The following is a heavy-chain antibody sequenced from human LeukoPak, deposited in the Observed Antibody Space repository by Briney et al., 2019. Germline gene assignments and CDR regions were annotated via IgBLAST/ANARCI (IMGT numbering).Heavy chain of an antibody. D-gene: IGHD6-19*01. CDR1: GGSISSYY. Sequence: PSETLSLTCTVSGGSISSYYWSWIRQPPGKGLEWIGYIYYSGSTNYNPSLKSRVTISVDTSKNQFSLKLSSVTAADTAVYYCARARIAVAGILYYYYGMDVWGQGTTVTASS. J-gene: IGHJ6*02. CDR2: IYYSGST. CDR3: ARARIAVAGILYYYYGMDV. V-gene: IGHV4-59*01.